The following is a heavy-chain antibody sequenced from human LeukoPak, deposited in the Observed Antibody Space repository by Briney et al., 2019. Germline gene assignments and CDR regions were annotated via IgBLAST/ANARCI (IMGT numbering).Heavy chain of an antibody. CDR1: GGTFSSYA. V-gene: IGHV1-69*05. CDR3: ARDQGDSSSWYDEPWAGENWFDP. Sequence: PGSSVKVSCKASGGTFSSYAISWVRQAPGQGLEWMGRIIPIFGTANYAQKFQGRVTITTDESTSTAYMELSSLRSEDTAVYYCARDQGDSSSWYDEPWAGENWFDPWGQGTLVTVSS. D-gene: IGHD6-13*01. CDR2: IIPIFGTA. J-gene: IGHJ5*02.